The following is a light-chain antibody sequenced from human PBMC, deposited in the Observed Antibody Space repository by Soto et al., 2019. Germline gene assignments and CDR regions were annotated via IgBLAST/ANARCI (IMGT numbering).Light chain of an antibody. Sequence: SSELTQPLSVSVALGQTARITCGGNNIGTKSVHWYQQKPGQAPVLVIYRDNNRPSGIPERFSGSNSGNTATLTISRAQAGDEADYCCQVWDSSTVVFGGGTKLTVL. J-gene: IGLJ2*01. CDR2: RDN. CDR1: NIGTKS. CDR3: QVWDSSTVV. V-gene: IGLV3-9*01.